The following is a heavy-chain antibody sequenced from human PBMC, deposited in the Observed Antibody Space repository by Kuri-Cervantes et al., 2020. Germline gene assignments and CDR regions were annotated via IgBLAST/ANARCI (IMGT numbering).Heavy chain of an antibody. D-gene: IGHD3-16*01. CDR3: AVGAGHNWFDP. CDR2: IYYNGIT. V-gene: IGHV4-59*13. Sequence: SETLSLTCTVSGGSITSYYWNWIRQPPGKGLEWIGYIYYNGITDYNPSLKSRVTISVDTSKNQFSLKLSSVTAADTAVYYCAVGAGHNWFDPWGQGTLVTVSS. J-gene: IGHJ5*02. CDR1: GGSITSYY.